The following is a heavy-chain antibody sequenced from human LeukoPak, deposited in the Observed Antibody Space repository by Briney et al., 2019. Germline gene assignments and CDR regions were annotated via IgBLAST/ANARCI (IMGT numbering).Heavy chain of an antibody. J-gene: IGHJ4*02. CDR1: GFTVSNAW. V-gene: IGHV3-15*01. CDR3: TTDRKSKPGPEWELLYDY. D-gene: IGHD1-26*01. Sequence: GGSLRLSCAASGFTVSNAWMSWVRQAPGKGLEWVGRIKSKTDGGTTDYAAPVKGRFTISRDDSKNTLYLQMNSLKTEDTAVYYCTTDRKSKPGPEWELLYDYWGQGTLVTVSS. CDR2: IKSKTDGGTT.